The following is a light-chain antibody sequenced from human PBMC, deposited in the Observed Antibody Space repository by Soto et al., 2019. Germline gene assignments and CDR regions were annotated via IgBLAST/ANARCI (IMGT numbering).Light chain of an antibody. V-gene: IGKV1-39*01. CDR2: TAS. J-gene: IGKJ5*01. Sequence: DIQMTQSPSSLSASVGDRVTITCRASQSISSYVNWYQQKPGKAPKLLMYTASSLQSGVPSRFRGSGSGTDFTLTISSLQPEDFATYYCQQSFSTPPTFGQGTRVDIK. CDR1: QSISSY. CDR3: QQSFSTPPT.